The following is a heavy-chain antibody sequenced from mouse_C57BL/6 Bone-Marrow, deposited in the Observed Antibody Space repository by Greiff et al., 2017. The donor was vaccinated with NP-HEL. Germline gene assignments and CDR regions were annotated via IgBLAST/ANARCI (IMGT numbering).Heavy chain of an antibody. Sequence: QVQLQQSGAELAKPGASVKLSCKASGYTFTSYWMHWVNQRTGQGLEWIGYIHPSNGDTKYNQKFKDKATLTADKSSSTAYMQLSSLTSEDSAVYYCARPLISYPIDYWGQGTTLTVSS. J-gene: IGHJ2*01. CDR2: IHPSNGDT. CDR1: GYTFTSYW. D-gene: IGHD6-1*01. V-gene: IGHV1-7*01. CDR3: ARPLISYPIDY.